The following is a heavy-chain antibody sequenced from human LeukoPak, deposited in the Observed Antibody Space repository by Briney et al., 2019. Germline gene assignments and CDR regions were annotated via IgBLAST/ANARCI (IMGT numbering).Heavy chain of an antibody. J-gene: IGHJ3*02. V-gene: IGHV1-46*01. D-gene: IGHD3-3*01. CDR2: INPSGGST. Sequence: ASVKVSCKASGYTFTSYYMHWVRQAPGQGLEWMGIINPSGGSTSYAQKFQGRVTMTRDTSTSTVYLELSSLRSEDTAVYYCARDRNYDFWSGYSRGDDAFDIWGQGTMVTVSS. CDR1: GYTFTSYY. CDR3: ARDRNYDFWSGYSRGDDAFDI.